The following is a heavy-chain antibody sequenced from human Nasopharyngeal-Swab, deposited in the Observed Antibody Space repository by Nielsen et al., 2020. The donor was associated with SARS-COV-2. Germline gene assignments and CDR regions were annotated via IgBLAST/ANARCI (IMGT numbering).Heavy chain of an antibody. J-gene: IGHJ5*02. CDR3: ARAAICSSTSCYRTNWFDP. Sequence: SETPSLTCPVYGGSPRGYYWSWLRPLPGKGLDWIGEINQSGSTNYNPPLKSRVTIPVYTSKNQFSLKLSSVTAADTAVYYCARAAICSSTSCYRTNWFDPWGQGTLVTVSS. D-gene: IGHD2-2*02. V-gene: IGHV4-34*01. CDR1: GGSPRGYY. CDR2: INQSGST.